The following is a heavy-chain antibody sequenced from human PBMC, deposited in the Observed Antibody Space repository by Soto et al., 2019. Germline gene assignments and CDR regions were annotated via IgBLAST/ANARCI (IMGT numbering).Heavy chain of an antibody. J-gene: IGHJ5*02. CDR3: AKAVLQWQKVEWFDH. CDR1: GFIVSSKY. V-gene: IGHV3-66*01. D-gene: IGHD4-4*01. CDR2: LYGSGDT. Sequence: ELKLVESGGGLVQPGGSLRLSCAASGFIVSSKYMSWVRQAPGKGLEWVSVLYGSGDTYYADSVRGRFTISRDSSKNTLYLQMNRLRVDDTGVYYCAKAVLQWQKVEWFDHWGQGALVSVSS.